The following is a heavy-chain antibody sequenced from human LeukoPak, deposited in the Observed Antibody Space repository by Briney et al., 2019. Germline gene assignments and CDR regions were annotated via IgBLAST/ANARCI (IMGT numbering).Heavy chain of an antibody. CDR3: ATAPILRGEGGEHYKYGMDV. CDR1: GGSISSYY. Sequence: SETLSLTCTVSGGSISSYYWSWIRQSPGKGLEWIGEIYHNGTPNYNPSRKSRVNISADPFKNHFSLKMTSVTAADTAVYYCATAPILRGEGGEHYKYGMDVWGQGTTVIVSS. CDR2: IYHNGTP. J-gene: IGHJ6*02. D-gene: IGHD2-2*02. V-gene: IGHV4-59*12.